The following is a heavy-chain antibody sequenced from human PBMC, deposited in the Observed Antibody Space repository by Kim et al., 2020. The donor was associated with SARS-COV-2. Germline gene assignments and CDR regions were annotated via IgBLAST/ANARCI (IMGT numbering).Heavy chain of an antibody. D-gene: IGHD5-18*01. CDR3: ARGRGYSYGNWFDP. J-gene: IGHJ5*02. V-gene: IGHV4-34*01. Sequence: PAHKSRVTISVDTSKNQFSLKLSSLAAADTAVYYCARGRGYSYGNWFDPGGQGTLVTVSA.